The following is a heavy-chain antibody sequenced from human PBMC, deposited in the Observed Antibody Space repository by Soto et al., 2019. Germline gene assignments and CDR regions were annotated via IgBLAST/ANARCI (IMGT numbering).Heavy chain of an antibody. CDR1: GDSVSSNSAA. V-gene: IGHV6-1*01. J-gene: IGHJ5*02. Sequence: SQTLSLTCAISGDSVSSNSAAWNWIRQSPSRGLEWLGRTYYRSKWYNDYAVSVKSRITINPDTSKNQFSLQLNSVTPEDTAVYYCARGSVDYDFWSGYYRGNWFDPWGQGTLVTVSS. CDR2: TYYRSKWYN. CDR3: ARGSVDYDFWSGYYRGNWFDP. D-gene: IGHD3-3*01.